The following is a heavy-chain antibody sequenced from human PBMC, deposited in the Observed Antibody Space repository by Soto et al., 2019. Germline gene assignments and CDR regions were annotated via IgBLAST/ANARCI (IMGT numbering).Heavy chain of an antibody. CDR3: ARVSIDYIRMRYYYYYGMDV. CDR2: IIPIFGTA. J-gene: IGHJ6*02. D-gene: IGHD4-4*01. CDR1: GGTFSSYA. Sequence: SVKVSCKASGGTFSSYAISWVRQAPGQGLEWMGGIIPIFGTANYAQKFQGRVTITADESTSTAYMELSSLRSEDTAVYYCARVSIDYIRMRYYYYYGMDVWGQGTTVTVSS. V-gene: IGHV1-69*13.